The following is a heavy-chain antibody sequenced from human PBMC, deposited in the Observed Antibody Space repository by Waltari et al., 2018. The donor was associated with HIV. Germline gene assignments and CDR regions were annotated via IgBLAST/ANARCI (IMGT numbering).Heavy chain of an antibody. CDR1: GFTFSTFN. CDR3: ARDDSGAYHLGWFDP. V-gene: IGHV3-48*01. D-gene: IGHD3-22*01. CDR2: ITMDSDAR. Sequence: DVLLVESGGGLVQPGGSLRLSCAASGFTFSTFNMHWVRQAPGKGLEWLASITMDSDARYYAQSVRGRFIVSRDNADNSLHLEMNSLRADDTALYYCARDDSGAYHLGWFDPWGQGTLVSVSS. J-gene: IGHJ5*02.